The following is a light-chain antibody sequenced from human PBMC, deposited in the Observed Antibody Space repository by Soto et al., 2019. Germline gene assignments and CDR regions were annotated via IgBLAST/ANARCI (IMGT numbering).Light chain of an antibody. J-gene: IGKJ5*01. Sequence: EIVLTQSPASLSLSPGERATLSCRASQSVNSNLAWYQHKPGQAPRLLIYDASNRATGIPARFSGSGSGTDLTLTVSSLEPEDFAVYYCQHGSDWPPFTFGQGTRLEIK. V-gene: IGKV3-11*01. CDR1: QSVNSN. CDR2: DAS. CDR3: QHGSDWPPFT.